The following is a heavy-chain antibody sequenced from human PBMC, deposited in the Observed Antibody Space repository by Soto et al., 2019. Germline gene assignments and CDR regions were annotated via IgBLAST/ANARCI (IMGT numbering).Heavy chain of an antibody. J-gene: IGHJ3*02. CDR2: ISYDGSNK. V-gene: IGHV3-30-3*01. Sequence: PGGSLRLSCAASGFTSSSYAMHWVRQAPGKGLEWVAVISYDGSNKYYADSVKGRFTISRDNSKNTLYLQMNSLRAEDTAVYYCAREGTGSLTDIVVVVAAHDPLYAFDIWGQGTMVTVSS. CDR1: GFTSSSYA. D-gene: IGHD2-15*01. CDR3: AREGTGSLTDIVVVVAAHDPLYAFDI.